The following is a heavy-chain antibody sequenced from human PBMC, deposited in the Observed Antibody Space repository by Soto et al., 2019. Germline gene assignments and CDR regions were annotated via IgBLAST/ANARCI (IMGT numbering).Heavy chain of an antibody. CDR1: GGSISSGGYY. CDR2: IYYSGST. Sequence: SETLSLTCTVSGGSISSGGYYWSWIRQHPGKGLEWIGYIYYSGSTYYNPSLKSRVTISVDASKNQFSLKLSSVTAADTAVYYCARGRKMATSRGWYFDYWGQGTLVTVSS. J-gene: IGHJ4*02. V-gene: IGHV4-31*03. CDR3: ARGRKMATSRGWYFDY. D-gene: IGHD5-12*01.